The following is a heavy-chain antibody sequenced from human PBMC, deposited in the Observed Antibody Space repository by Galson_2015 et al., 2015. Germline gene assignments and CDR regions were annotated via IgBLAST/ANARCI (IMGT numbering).Heavy chain of an antibody. D-gene: IGHD3-10*01. J-gene: IGHJ5*02. CDR1: GGTFSSYA. CDR3: ARGRIGELGGWFDP. CDR2: IIPIFGTA. Sequence: SVKASCKASGGTFSSYAISWVRQAPGQGLEWMGGIIPIFGTANYAQKFQGRVTITADESTSTAYMELSSLRSEDTAVYYCARGRIGELGGWFDPWGQGTLVTVSS. V-gene: IGHV1-69*13.